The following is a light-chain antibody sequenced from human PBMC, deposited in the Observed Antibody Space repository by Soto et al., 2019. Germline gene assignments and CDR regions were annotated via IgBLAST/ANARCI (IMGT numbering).Light chain of an antibody. CDR3: SAYTVSRTYV. J-gene: IGLJ1*01. CDR1: SSDVGAYNF. CDR2: HVY. Sequence: QSVLTQPASVSGSPGQSITISCTGTSSDVGAYNFVSWHQQHPGKAPKLMIYHVYDRPSRISYRFSGSKSGNTASLTISGLQGEDEADYYCSAYTVSRTYVFGTGTKVTVL. V-gene: IGLV2-14*03.